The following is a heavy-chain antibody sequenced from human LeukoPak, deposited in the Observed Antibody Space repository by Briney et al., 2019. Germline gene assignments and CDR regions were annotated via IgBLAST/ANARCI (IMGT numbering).Heavy chain of an antibody. CDR2: ISPSGGIT. CDR1: GFTFSSHG. CDR3: VRDRLLWFGRKYYFDY. V-gene: IGHV3-23*01. J-gene: IGHJ4*02. D-gene: IGHD3-10*01. Sequence: GGSLRLSCAASGFTFSSHGMNWVRQAPGKGLEWVSGISPSGGITYYTDSVKGRFTISRDNSKNTQSLQMNSLRAEDTAVYYCVRDRLLWFGRKYYFDYWGQGTLVTVSS.